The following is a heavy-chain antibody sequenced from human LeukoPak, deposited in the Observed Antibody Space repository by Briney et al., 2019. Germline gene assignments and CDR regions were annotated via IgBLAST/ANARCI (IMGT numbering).Heavy chain of an antibody. CDR3: AKDNTGSYDGPSDY. D-gene: IGHD1-26*01. V-gene: IGHV3-23*01. CDR1: GFTFRSYA. CDR2: ISGSGGTR. J-gene: IGHJ4*02. Sequence: GGSLRLSCAASGFTFRSYAMNWVRQVPGKGLEWVSTISGSGGTRNYADSVKGRFTISRDNSKNTLYLQMNSLRAEDTAVYYCAKDNTGSYDGPSDYWGQGTLVTVSS.